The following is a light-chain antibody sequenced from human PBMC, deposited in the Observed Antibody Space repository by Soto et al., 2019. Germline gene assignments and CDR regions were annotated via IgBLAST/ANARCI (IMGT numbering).Light chain of an antibody. CDR1: QTVNRNY. J-gene: IGKJ1*01. CDR3: QPYIDSPRT. Sequence: EIILTQSPGTLALSPGDGATLSCRASQTVNRNYLAWYHPRPGQPPRLLIYGVSNRASGVPDRFSGDEYETEFTLTIGRLDPDDFGVYYCQPYIDSPRTLGQGTRVEVK. V-gene: IGKV3-20*01. CDR2: GVS.